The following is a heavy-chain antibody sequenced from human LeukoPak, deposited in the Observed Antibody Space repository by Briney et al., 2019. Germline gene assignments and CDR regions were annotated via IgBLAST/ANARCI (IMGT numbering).Heavy chain of an antibody. V-gene: IGHV4-34*01. Sequence: SETLSLTCAVYGGSFSGYYWSWIRQPPGKGLEWIGEINHSGSTNYNPSLKSRVTISVDTSKNQFSLKLSSVTAADTAVYYRARGLGSFWGQGTLVTVSS. CDR3: ARGLGSF. D-gene: IGHD6-13*01. CDR2: INHSGST. J-gene: IGHJ4*02. CDR1: GGSFSGYY.